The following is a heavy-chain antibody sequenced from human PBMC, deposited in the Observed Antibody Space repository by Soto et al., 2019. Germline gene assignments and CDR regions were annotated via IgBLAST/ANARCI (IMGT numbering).Heavy chain of an antibody. J-gene: IGHJ6*03. CDR1: GFNLSGYA. CDR2: ISSNGVGT. V-gene: IGHV3-64*01. D-gene: IGHD6-6*01. CDR3: AKRARPDFYYMDV. Sequence: DVQLAESGGGLAQPGGSLRLSCAASGFNLSGYAMDWVRQAPGKGLEYVSGISSNGVGTYYANSVQGRFTISRDNSKNTVYLQMGSLRPEDMAVYYCAKRARPDFYYMDVCGKGTTVTVS.